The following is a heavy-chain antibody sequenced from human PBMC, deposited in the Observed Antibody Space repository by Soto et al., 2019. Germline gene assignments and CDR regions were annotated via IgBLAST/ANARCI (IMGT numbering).Heavy chain of an antibody. V-gene: IGHV3-23*01. CDR1: GFTFSTYA. J-gene: IGHJ3*01. D-gene: IGHD2-15*01. CDR2: ISGSAEIT. CDR3: AHPRGYGLLSAYDF. Sequence: GSLRLSCAASGFTFSTYAMSWVRQAPGKGLEWVSAISGSAEITYYADSVKGRFTISRDNSINMLYLQMNSLRTEDTAVYYCAHPRGYGLLSAYDFCGQGAMGSVSS.